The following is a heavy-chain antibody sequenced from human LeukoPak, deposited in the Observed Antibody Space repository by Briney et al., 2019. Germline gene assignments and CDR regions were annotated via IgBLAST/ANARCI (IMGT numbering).Heavy chain of an antibody. V-gene: IGHV3-48*03. J-gene: IGHJ3*02. CDR2: ISHSGSTI. CDR3: ARPSSSGYYYAAFDI. CDR1: GFPFSSYE. D-gene: IGHD3-22*01. Sequence: GGSLRLSCAASGFPFSSYEMNWVRQAPGKRLEWVSYISHSGSTIYYADSVKGRFTISRDNAKNSLHLQMNSLRAEDTAIYYCARPSSSGYYYAAFDIWGQGTMVTVSS.